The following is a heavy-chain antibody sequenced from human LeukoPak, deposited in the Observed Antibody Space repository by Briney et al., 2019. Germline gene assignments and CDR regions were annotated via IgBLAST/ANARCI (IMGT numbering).Heavy chain of an antibody. Sequence: GGSLRLSCAASGFTFSSYGMHWVRQAPGKGLEWVAVISYDGSNKYYADSVKGRFTISRDNSKNTLYLQMNSLRTEDTAVYYCEKSSGAYYVGAFDIWGQGTMVTVSS. D-gene: IGHD1-26*01. CDR3: EKSSGAYYVGAFDI. J-gene: IGHJ3*02. CDR2: ISYDGSNK. CDR1: GFTFSSYG. V-gene: IGHV3-30*18.